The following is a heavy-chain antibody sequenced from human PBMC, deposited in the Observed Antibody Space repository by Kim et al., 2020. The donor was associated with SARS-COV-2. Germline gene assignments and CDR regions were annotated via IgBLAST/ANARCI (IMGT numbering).Heavy chain of an antibody. D-gene: IGHD6-13*01. J-gene: IGHJ4*02. Sequence: ASVKVSCKASGYTFTSYAMHWVRQAPGQRLEWMGWINAGNGNTKYSQKFQGRVTITRDTSASTAYMELSSLRSEDTAVYYCARAYSSSWYDVCFDYWGQGTLVTVSS. CDR3: ARAYSSSWYDVCFDY. CDR2: INAGNGNT. CDR1: GYTFTSYA. V-gene: IGHV1-3*01.